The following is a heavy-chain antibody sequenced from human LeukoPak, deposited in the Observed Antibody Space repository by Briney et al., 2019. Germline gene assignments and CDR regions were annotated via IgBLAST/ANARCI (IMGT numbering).Heavy chain of an antibody. CDR2: INHSGST. D-gene: IGHD3-22*01. CDR1: GGSFSGYY. J-gene: IGHJ4*02. V-gene: IGHV4-34*01. Sequence: SETLSLTCAVYGGSFSGYYWSWIRQPPGKGREWIGEINHSGSTNYNPSLKSRVTISVDKSKNQFSLKLSSVTAADTAVYYCARARSSDDYYDSSGYDLSYWGQGTLVTVSS. CDR3: ARARSSDDYYDSSGYDLSY.